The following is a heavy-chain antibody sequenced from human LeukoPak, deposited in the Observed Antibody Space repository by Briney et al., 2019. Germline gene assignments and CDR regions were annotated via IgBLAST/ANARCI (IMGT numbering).Heavy chain of an antibody. V-gene: IGHV4-30-2*01. CDR2: IYHSGST. CDR3: AGEFYSGSRSC. CDR1: GGSISSGGYS. D-gene: IGHD1-26*01. Sequence: SQTLSLTCAVSGGSISSGGYSWSWIRQPPGKGLEWIGYIYHSGSTYYNPSLKSRVTISVDRSKNQFSLKLSSVTAADTAVYYCAGEFYSGSRSCWGQGTLVTVSS. J-gene: IGHJ4*02.